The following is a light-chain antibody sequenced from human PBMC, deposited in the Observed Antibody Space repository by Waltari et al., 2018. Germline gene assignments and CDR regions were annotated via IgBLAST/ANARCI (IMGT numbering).Light chain of an antibody. Sequence: QSVVTQPPSASGTPGPRVTISCPGANSHIGSNPLNWYQQLPGTAPKLLIYNNDQRPSGVPDRFSGSKSGTSASLAISGLQSEDEADYYCAAWDDNLNGVVFGGGTKLSVL. V-gene: IGLV1-44*01. CDR1: NSHIGSNP. J-gene: IGLJ2*01. CDR2: NND. CDR3: AAWDDNLNGVV.